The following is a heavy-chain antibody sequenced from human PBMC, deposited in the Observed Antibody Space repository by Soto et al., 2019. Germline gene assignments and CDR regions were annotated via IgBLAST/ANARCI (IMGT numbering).Heavy chain of an antibody. D-gene: IGHD2-21*01. Sequence: GASVKVSCKASGYTFTSYDINWVRQATGQGLEWMGWMNPNSGNTGYAQKFQGRVTMTRNTSISTAYMELSGLRSEDTAVYYCARDDATHCGDECYRYFYYGMDVWGQGTTVTVSS. CDR1: GYTFTSYD. V-gene: IGHV1-8*01. CDR3: ARDDATHCGDECYRYFYYGMDV. J-gene: IGHJ6*02. CDR2: MNPNSGNT.